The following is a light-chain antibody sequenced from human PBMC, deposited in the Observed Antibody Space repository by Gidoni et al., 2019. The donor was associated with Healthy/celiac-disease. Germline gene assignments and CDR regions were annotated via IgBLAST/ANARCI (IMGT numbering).Light chain of an antibody. CDR3: QQYNSYPLT. Sequence: DIQMTQSPSTLSASVGDRVTITCRASQSISSWLAWYQQQPGKAPKLLIYKASSLESGVPSRFSGSRSGTEFTLTISSLQPDDFATYYCQQYNSYPLTFGQGTKVEIK. V-gene: IGKV1-5*03. CDR2: KAS. J-gene: IGKJ1*01. CDR1: QSISSW.